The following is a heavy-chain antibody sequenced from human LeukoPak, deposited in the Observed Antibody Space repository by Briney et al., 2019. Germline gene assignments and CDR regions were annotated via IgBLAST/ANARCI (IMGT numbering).Heavy chain of an antibody. CDR2: MNPNSGNT. D-gene: IGHD6-19*01. V-gene: IGHV1-8*01. Sequence: ASVKVSCKASGYTFTSYDINWVRQATGQGLEWMGWMNPNSGNTGYAQKFQGRVTMTRNTSISTAYMELSSLRSEDTAVYYCARDASVAGTIWFDPWGQGTLVTVSS. CDR1: GYTFTSYD. CDR3: ARDASVAGTIWFDP. J-gene: IGHJ5*02.